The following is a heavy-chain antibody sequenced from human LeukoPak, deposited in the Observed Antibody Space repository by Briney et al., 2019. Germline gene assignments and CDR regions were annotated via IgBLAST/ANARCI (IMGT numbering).Heavy chain of an antibody. CDR3: ARTHRIVVVPAEHN. V-gene: IGHV3-30*02. J-gene: IGHJ4*02. CDR2: IRYDGSNK. CDR1: GFTFSSYS. Sequence: GGSLRLSCAASGFTFSSYSMNWVRQAPGKGLEWVAFIRYDGSNKYYADSVKGRFTISRDNSKNTLYLQMNSLRAEDTAVYYCARTHRIVVVPAEHNWGQGTLVTVSS. D-gene: IGHD2-2*01.